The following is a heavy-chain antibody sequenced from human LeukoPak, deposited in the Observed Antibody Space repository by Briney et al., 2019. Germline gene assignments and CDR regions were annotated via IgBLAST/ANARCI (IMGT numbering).Heavy chain of an antibody. CDR3: ARGGSYGWYSGGGYYFDY. CDR1: GYTFTSYD. Sequence: ASVKVSCKASGYTFTSYDINWVRQATGQGLEWMGWINPNSGNTGYAQKFQGRVTMARNTSVSTAYMELSSLRSEDTAVYYCARGGSYGWYSGGGYYFDYWGQGTLVTVSS. CDR2: INPNSGNT. D-gene: IGHD6-19*01. J-gene: IGHJ4*02. V-gene: IGHV1-8*01.